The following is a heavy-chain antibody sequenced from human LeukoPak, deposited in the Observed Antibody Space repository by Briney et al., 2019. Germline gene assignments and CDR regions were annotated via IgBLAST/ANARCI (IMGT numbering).Heavy chain of an antibody. J-gene: IGHJ6*04. D-gene: IGHD2-2*01. V-gene: IGHV1-69*13. CDR3: AREDCSSTSCYEGMDYYYYYGMDV. Sequence: SVKVSCKASGGTFSSYAISWVRQAPGQGLEWMGGIIPISGTANYAQKFQGRVTITADESTSTAYVELSSLRSEDTAVYYCAREDCSSTSCYEGMDYYYYYGMDVWGKGTTVTVSS. CDR1: GGTFSSYA. CDR2: IIPISGTA.